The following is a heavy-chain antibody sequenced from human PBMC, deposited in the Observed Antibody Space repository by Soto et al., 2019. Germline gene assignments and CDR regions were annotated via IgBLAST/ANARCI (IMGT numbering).Heavy chain of an antibody. CDR1: GFTFSKYG. CDR3: GTDTHSAARYYLDL. D-gene: IGHD2-21*01. V-gene: IGHV3-33*01. Sequence: GGSLRRSCATSGFTFSKYGIHWVRQAPGKGLEWVAVKWFFASGGNEYYADSVKGRFAISRDDSKQTAYLEMKSLRAEDTDVHSRGTDTHSAARYYLDLWGQGTQVTVSS. J-gene: IGHJ4*02. CDR2: KWFFASGGNE.